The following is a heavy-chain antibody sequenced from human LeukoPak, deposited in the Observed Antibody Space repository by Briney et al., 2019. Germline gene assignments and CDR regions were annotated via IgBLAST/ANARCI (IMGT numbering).Heavy chain of an antibody. CDR2: SNPSGGST. J-gene: IGHJ4*02. CDR1: GYTFSNYY. CDR3: ARAVITPNFDY. Sequence: ASVKVSCKASGYTFSNYYMHWVRQAPGQGLEWVGISNPSGGSTNYAQKFQGRVTMTSDTSTSTVYMELSSLRCEDTAVYYCARAVITPNFDYWGQGTLVTVSS. V-gene: IGHV1-46*01. D-gene: IGHD3-16*01.